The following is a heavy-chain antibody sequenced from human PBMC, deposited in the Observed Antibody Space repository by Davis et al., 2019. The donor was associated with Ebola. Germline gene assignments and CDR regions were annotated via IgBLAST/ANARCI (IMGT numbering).Heavy chain of an antibody. CDR3: ATGTGYCRGGSCYPFDY. Sequence: GESLKISCVASGFTFSSYAMSWVRQAPGKGLERVSATTGSGGSTYYADSVKGRFTISRDNSKNTLYLQINSLRAEDTAVYYCATGTGYCRGGSCYPFDYWGQGTLVTVSS. V-gene: IGHV3-23*01. D-gene: IGHD2-15*01. CDR2: TTGSGGST. J-gene: IGHJ4*02. CDR1: GFTFSSYA.